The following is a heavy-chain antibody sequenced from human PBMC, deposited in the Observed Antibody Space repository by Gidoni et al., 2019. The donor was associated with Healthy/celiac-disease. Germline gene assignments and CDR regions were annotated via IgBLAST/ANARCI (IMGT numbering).Heavy chain of an antibody. Sequence: QVTLKASGPVLVKPTETLTLTCPVSGFSLSNAKMGVSWIRQPPGKALQWLAHIFSNDEKSYGTPLKSRLTIYKDTSKSQVVLTMTNMDPVDTATYYCARIVSPYYYGSGKFLNAFDIWGQGTMVTVSS. CDR3: ARIVSPYYYGSGKFLNAFDI. CDR1: GFSLSNAKMG. D-gene: IGHD3-10*01. J-gene: IGHJ3*02. V-gene: IGHV2-26*01. CDR2: IFSNDEK.